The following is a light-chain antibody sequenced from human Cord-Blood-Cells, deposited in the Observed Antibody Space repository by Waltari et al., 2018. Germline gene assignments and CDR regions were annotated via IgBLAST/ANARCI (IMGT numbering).Light chain of an antibody. CDR2: QDS. CDR3: QAWDSSTAV. J-gene: IGLJ1*01. V-gene: IGLV3-1*01. CDR1: KLGDKY. Sequence: SYELTQPPSESVSPGQTASLTCSGDKLGDKYACWYQQKPGQSPVLVIYQDSKRPSGIPERFSGSNSGNTATLTISGTQAMDEADYYCQAWDSSTAVFGTGTKVTVL.